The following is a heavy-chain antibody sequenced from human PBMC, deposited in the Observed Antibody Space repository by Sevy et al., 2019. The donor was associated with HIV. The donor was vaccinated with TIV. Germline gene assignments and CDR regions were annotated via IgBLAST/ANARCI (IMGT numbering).Heavy chain of an antibody. V-gene: IGHV3-21*01. Sequence: GGSLRLSCAASGFTFIGYTMNWVRQAPGKGLEWVSSISSTGKYIYYAESLKDRFTVSRDNADNSLYLQINSLRAEDTAIYYCAREGTGRGYYYGLDVWGQGTTVTVSS. J-gene: IGHJ6*02. D-gene: IGHD1-26*01. CDR2: ISSTGKYI. CDR3: AREGTGRGYYYGLDV. CDR1: GFTFIGYT.